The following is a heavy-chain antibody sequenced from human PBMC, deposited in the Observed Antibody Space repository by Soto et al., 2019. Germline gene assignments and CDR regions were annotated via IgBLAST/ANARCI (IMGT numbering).Heavy chain of an antibody. D-gene: IGHD3-3*01. CDR3: ARGEIALYYXFWSGYHYYMXV. V-gene: IGHV1-8*01. J-gene: IGHJ6*03. CDR2: MNPNSGNT. CDR1: GYTFTSYD. Sequence: ASVKVSCKASGYTFTSYDINWVRQATGQGLEWMGWMNPNSGNTGYAQKFQGRVTMTRNTSISTAYMELSSLRSEDTAVYYCARGEIALYYXFWSGYHYYMXVWGKGTTVXVSS.